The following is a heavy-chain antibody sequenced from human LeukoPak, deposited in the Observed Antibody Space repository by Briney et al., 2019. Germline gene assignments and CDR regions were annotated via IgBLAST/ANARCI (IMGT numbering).Heavy chain of an antibody. CDR1: GYAFATYY. CDR2: INPSDGST. CDR3: ATDRPHNCFDP. Sequence: ASVTVSCKASGYAFATYYIHWVRQAPGLGLEWVGLINPSDGSTRYAQKFQGRVTMTRDASTSTIYIDLNNLGSDDTAIYYCATDRPHNCFDPWGQGSLVTVSS. V-gene: IGHV1-46*01. J-gene: IGHJ5*02.